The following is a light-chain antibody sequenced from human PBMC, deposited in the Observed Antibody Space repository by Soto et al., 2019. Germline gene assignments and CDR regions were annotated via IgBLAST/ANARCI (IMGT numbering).Light chain of an antibody. J-gene: IGKJ5*01. CDR1: QSVSSSY. Sequence: EIVLSQSPCTLSLYPGERATLSCRAFQSVSSSYLAWYQQKPGQAPRLLIYGASSRATGIPDRFSGSGSGTDFTLTISRLEPEDFAVYYCQQYGSSPRITFGQGTRLEIK. V-gene: IGKV3-20*01. CDR2: GAS. CDR3: QQYGSSPRIT.